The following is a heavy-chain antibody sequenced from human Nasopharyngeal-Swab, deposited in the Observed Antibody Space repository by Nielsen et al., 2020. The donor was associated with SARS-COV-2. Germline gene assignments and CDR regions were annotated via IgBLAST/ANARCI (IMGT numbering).Heavy chain of an antibody. Sequence: WIRQPPGKGLEGIGYIYYSGSTYYNPSLKSRVTISVDTSKNQFSLKLSSVTAADTAVYYCARAGGYCSGGSCRRHYYFDYWGQGTLVTVSS. D-gene: IGHD2-15*01. CDR3: ARAGGYCSGGSCRRHYYFDY. V-gene: IGHV4-31*02. J-gene: IGHJ4*02. CDR2: IYYSGST.